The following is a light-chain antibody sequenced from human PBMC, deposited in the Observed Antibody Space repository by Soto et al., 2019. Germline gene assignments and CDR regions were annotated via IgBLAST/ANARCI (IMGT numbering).Light chain of an antibody. CDR1: QNIWNK. CDR2: DAS. V-gene: IGKV3-15*01. Sequence: THAPSTGSVSAVKRVTVWFVYSQNIWNKLAWYQQKPGQTPRLLIFDASARATCVPARFIGSGSDTEFNPPISTLQSEAFAVHYCEHYNDWPLTFGGGTKVDIK. J-gene: IGKJ4*01. CDR3: EHYNDWPLT.